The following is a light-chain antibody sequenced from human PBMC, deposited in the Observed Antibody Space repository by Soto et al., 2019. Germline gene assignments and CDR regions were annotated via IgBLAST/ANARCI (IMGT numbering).Light chain of an antibody. CDR3: SSYTTTNTLYV. CDR1: NSDVGGYNY. V-gene: IGLV2-14*01. J-gene: IGLJ1*01. CDR2: EVF. Sequence: QSVLTQPASVSGSPGPSITIPFTGTNSDVGGYNYVSWYQHHPRKAPKLMIYEVFNRPSGVSSRFSGSKSGSTASLTISGLQAEDEADYYCSSYTTTNTLYVVGTGTKVTVL.